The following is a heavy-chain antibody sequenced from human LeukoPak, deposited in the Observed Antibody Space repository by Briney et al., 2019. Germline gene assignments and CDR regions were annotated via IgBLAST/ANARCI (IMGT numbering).Heavy chain of an antibody. Sequence: SGPTLVNPTQTLTLTCTFSGFSLITSGVGVGWIRQPPGKAPECLALIYWDNDRRYNPSLRSRLTISKDPSKNQVVLTMTNIDPVDTATYYCAHRVFQGGYWDSGKFDYWGHGTPVTVS. D-gene: IGHD2-8*02. V-gene: IGHV2-5*02. CDR2: IYWDNDR. J-gene: IGHJ4*01. CDR1: GFSLITSGVG. CDR3: AHRVFQGGYWDSGKFDY.